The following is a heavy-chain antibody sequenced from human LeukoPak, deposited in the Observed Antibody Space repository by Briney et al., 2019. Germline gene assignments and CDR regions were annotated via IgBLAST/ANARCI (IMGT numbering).Heavy chain of an antibody. CDR2: MNPNSGNT. J-gene: IGHJ6*03. CDR1: GYTFTSYD. D-gene: IGHD2-2*01. Sequence: ASVKVSCKASGYTFTSYDINWVRQATGQGLEWMGWMNPNSGNTGYAQKFQGRVTMTRNTSISTAYMELSSLRSEDTAVYYCARGLRSRYCSSTSCRYYYYYYMGVWGKGTTVTVSS. CDR3: ARGLRSRYCSSTSCRYYYYYYMGV. V-gene: IGHV1-8*01.